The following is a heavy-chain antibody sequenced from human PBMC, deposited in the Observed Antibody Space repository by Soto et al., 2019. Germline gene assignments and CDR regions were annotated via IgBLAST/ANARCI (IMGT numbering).Heavy chain of an antibody. D-gene: IGHD3-3*01. Sequence: QVQLVESGGGVVQPGRSLRLSCAASGFTFSSYGMHWVRQAPGKGLEWVAVIWYDGSNKYYADSVKGRFTISRDNSKNTQYLQMNSLRAEDTAVYYCARDHNDFWSGFLRNWFDPWGQGTLVTVSS. V-gene: IGHV3-33*01. CDR2: IWYDGSNK. J-gene: IGHJ5*02. CDR3: ARDHNDFWSGFLRNWFDP. CDR1: GFTFSSYG.